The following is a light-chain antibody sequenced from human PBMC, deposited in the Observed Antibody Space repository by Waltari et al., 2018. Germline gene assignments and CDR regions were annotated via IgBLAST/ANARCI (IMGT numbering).Light chain of an antibody. CDR1: SSDVGGYNY. J-gene: IGLJ2*01. V-gene: IGLV2-14*01. Sequence: QSALTQPASVSGSPGQSITVSCTGSSSDVGGYNYVSRYQQHPGKAPKLMLYDGTNRPPGVSSRFSGSQAGNTASLAIAGLQAEDEADYYCSSYTSSNTLVFGGGTKLTVL. CDR2: DGT. CDR3: SSYTSSNTLV.